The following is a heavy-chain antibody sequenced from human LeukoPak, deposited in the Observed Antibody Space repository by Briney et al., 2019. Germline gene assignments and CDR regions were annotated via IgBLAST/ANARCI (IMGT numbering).Heavy chain of an antibody. CDR1: GGTFISYA. V-gene: IGHV1-69*04. CDR2: IIPIFGIA. Sequence: ASVKVSCKASGGTFISYAISWVRQAPGQGLEWMGRIIPIFGIANYAQKFQGRVTITADKSTSTAYMELSSLRSEDTAVYYCAREWGGTMIVVVINTYNWFDHWGQGTLVTVSS. J-gene: IGHJ5*02. D-gene: IGHD3-22*01. CDR3: AREWGGTMIVVVINTYNWFDH.